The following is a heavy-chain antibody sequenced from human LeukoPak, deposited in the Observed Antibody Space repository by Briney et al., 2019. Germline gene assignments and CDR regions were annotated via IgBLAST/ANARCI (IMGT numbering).Heavy chain of an antibody. CDR3: ARTKVGARDLDY. J-gene: IGHJ4*02. Sequence: GGSLRLSCAASGFTVSSNYMSWVRQAPGKGLEWVSVIYSGGSTYYADSVKGRFTISRDNSKNTLYLQMNSLRAEDTAVYYCARTKVGARDLDYWGQGTLVTVSS. CDR2: IYSGGST. CDR1: GFTVSSNY. D-gene: IGHD1-26*01. V-gene: IGHV3-66*01.